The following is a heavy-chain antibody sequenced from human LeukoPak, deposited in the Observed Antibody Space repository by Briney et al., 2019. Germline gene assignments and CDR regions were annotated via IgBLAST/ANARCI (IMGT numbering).Heavy chain of an antibody. D-gene: IGHD4-17*01. CDR2: MNPNSGNT. Sequence: ASVKVSCKASGYTFTSYDINWVRQATGQGLEWMGWMNPNSGNTGYAQKFQGRVTITRNTSISTAYMELSSLRSDDTAVYYCARGQANDYGDYAGWGHWGQGTLVTISS. V-gene: IGHV1-8*03. J-gene: IGHJ4*02. CDR1: GYTFTSYD. CDR3: ARGQANDYGDYAGWGH.